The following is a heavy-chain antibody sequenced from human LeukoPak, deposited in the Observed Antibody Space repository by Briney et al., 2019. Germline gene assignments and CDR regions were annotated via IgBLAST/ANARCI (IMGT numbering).Heavy chain of an antibody. J-gene: IGHJ4*02. V-gene: IGHV4-59*12. D-gene: IGHD6-19*01. Sequence: PSETLSLTCTVSGGSISSYYWSWIRQPPGKGLEWIGYIYYSGSTNYNPSLKSRVTISVDTSKNQFSPKLSSVTAADTAVYYCARWPQWLVTKPDYWGQGTLVTVSS. CDR3: ARWPQWLVTKPDY. CDR1: GGSISSYY. CDR2: IYYSGST.